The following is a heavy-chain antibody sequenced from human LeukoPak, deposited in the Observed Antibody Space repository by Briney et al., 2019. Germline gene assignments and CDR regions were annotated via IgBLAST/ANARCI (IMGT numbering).Heavy chain of an antibody. V-gene: IGHV4-59*01. J-gene: IGHJ4*02. Sequence: SETLSLTCTVSGGSISSYYWSWIRQPPGKGLEWIGYIYYSGSTNYNPSLKSRVTISVDTSKNQFSLKLSSVTAADTAVYYCARGPDDDFADYWGQGTLVTVSS. D-gene: IGHD3-3*01. CDR1: GGSISSYY. CDR2: IYYSGST. CDR3: ARGPDDDFADY.